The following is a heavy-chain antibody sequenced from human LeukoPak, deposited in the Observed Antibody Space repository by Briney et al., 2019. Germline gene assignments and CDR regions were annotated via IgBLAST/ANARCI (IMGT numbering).Heavy chain of an antibody. CDR1: GFTFDEFG. V-gene: IGHV3-9*01. Sequence: GRSLRLSCAASGFTFDEFGMHWVRQAPGKGLEWVSGVSWNSASIGYDKSVEGRFTVSRDNTNKSLYLQMNSLRPEDTAFYSCAKAFGGNYQRAFDYWGQGILVTVSS. J-gene: IGHJ4*02. D-gene: IGHD1-26*01. CDR2: VSWNSASI. CDR3: AKAFGGNYQRAFDY.